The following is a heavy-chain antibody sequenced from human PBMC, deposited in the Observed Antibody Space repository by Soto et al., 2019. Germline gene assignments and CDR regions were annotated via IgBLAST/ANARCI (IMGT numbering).Heavy chain of an antibody. CDR1: GYSFTSYW. D-gene: IGHD6-19*01. V-gene: IGHV5-51*01. CDR2: IYPGDSDT. J-gene: IGHJ6*02. Sequence: GESLKISCKGSGYSFTSYWIGWVRQMPGKGLEWMGIIYPGDSDTRYSPSFQGQVTISADKSISTAYLQWSSLKASDTAMYYCASPGIAVAGTKPGDYYGMDVWGQGTTVTVSS. CDR3: ASPGIAVAGTKPGDYYGMDV.